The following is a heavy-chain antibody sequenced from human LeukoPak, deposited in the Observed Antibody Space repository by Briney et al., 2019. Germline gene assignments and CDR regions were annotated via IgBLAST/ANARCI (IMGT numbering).Heavy chain of an antibody. CDR1: GFTFSSYW. D-gene: IGHD5-18*01. Sequence: GGSLRLSCAASGFTFSSYWMSWVRQAPGKGLEWVANIKQDGSEKYYVDSVKGRFTISRDNAKNSLYLQMNSLRAEDTAVYYCARDRRWIQLWLRGSTHYFDYWGQGTLVTVSS. V-gene: IGHV3-7*01. J-gene: IGHJ4*02. CDR3: ARDRRWIQLWLRGSTHYFDY. CDR2: IKQDGSEK.